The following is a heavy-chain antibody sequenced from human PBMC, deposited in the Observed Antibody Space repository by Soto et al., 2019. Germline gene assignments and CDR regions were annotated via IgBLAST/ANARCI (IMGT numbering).Heavy chain of an antibody. CDR2: ISHDGNNQ. J-gene: IGHJ6*02. Sequence: GGSLRLSCVASGFTLRTSGMHWVRQAPSKGLEWVAVISHDGNNQFYAESVKGRFTISRDTAKNSLYLQMDSLRPDDTALYYCGKDVAPGGLDVWGQGTTVTVSS. V-gene: IGHV3-30*18. D-gene: IGHD5-12*01. CDR3: GKDVAPGGLDV. CDR1: GFTLRTSG.